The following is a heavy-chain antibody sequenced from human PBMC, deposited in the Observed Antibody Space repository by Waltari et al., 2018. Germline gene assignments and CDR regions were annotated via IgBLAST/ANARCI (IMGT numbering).Heavy chain of an antibody. Sequence: QVQLVQSGAEVKKPGSSVKVSCKASGGTFSSNAIRWVRQAPGKGLEWMGGIIPIFGTANYEQKFQGRVTITADESTSTAYMELSSLRSEDTAVYYCASIKGGSWYGYWGQGTLVTVSS. CDR3: ASIKGGSWYGY. J-gene: IGHJ4*02. V-gene: IGHV1-69*12. CDR1: GGTFSSNA. D-gene: IGHD6-13*01. CDR2: IIPIFGTA.